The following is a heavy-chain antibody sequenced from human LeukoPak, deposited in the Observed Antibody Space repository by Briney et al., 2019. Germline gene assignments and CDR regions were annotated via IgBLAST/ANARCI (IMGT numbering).Heavy chain of an antibody. J-gene: IGHJ4*02. Sequence: GGSLRLSCAASGFTFSSYGMHWVRQAPGKGLEWVAFIRYDGSNKYYADSVKGRFTISRDNSKNALYLQMHSLRAEDTAVYYCAKDRRAYCGGDCYPGYFDYWGQGTLVTVSS. V-gene: IGHV3-30*02. CDR1: GFTFSSYG. CDR3: AKDRRAYCGGDCYPGYFDY. CDR2: IRYDGSNK. D-gene: IGHD2-21*02.